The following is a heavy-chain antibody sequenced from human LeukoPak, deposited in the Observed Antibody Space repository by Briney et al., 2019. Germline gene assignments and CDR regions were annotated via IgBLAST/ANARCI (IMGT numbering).Heavy chain of an antibody. J-gene: IGHJ5*02. CDR1: GGSFSGYY. V-gene: IGHV4-34*01. CDR2: INHSGST. Sequence: SETLSLTCAVYGGSFSGYYWSWIRQPPGKGLGWIGEINHSGSTNYNPSLKSRVTISVDTSKNQFSLKLSSVTAADTAVYYCARGALVWFGELFGWFDPWGQGTLVTVSS. D-gene: IGHD3-10*01. CDR3: ARGALVWFGELFGWFDP.